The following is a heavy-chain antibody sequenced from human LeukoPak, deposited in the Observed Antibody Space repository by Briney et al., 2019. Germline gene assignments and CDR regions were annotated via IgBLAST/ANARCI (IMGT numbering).Heavy chain of an antibody. Sequence: PSETLSLTRTVSRGFVSSSTYYWSWVRQPPGKGLEWIASIYYTGSTYYNPSLKSRVTISLDMSKNEFFLTMTSVTAADTAVYFCTAEKNGSPHYWGQGTMVTVSS. V-gene: IGHV4-39*07. D-gene: IGHD2-8*01. CDR3: TAEKNGSPHY. CDR2: IYYTGST. J-gene: IGHJ3*01. CDR1: RGFVSSSTYY.